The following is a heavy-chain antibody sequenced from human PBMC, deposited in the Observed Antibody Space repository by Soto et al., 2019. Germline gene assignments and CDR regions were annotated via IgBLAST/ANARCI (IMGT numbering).Heavy chain of an antibody. V-gene: IGHV4-30-2*01. CDR2: IYHSGST. CDR3: ARFPGP. Sequence: SETLSLTCAVSGDSISSSYWWSWIRQTPGKGLEWIGYIYHSGSTYYNPSLKSRVTISVDRSKNQFSLKLSSLTAADPAVYYCARFPGPWGQGTLVTVSS. CDR1: GDSISSSYW. J-gene: IGHJ5*02.